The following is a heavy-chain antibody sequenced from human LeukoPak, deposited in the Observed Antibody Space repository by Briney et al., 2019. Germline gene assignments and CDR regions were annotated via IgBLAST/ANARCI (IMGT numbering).Heavy chain of an antibody. V-gene: IGHV4-59*01. J-gene: IGHJ4*02. CDR1: GGSISGNS. Sequence: SETLSLTCTVSGGSISGNSWSWIRQSPGEGLEWIGYKHYSGSTNYNPSLKSRVTISVDTSKNQLSLNLSSLTAADTAVYYCAVVPLAQGQFEYWGQGTLVTVSS. D-gene: IGHD2-15*01. CDR3: AVVPLAQGQFEY. CDR2: KHYSGST.